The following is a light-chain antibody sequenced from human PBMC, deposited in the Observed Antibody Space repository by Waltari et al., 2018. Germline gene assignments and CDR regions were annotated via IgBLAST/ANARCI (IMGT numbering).Light chain of an antibody. V-gene: IGLV1-51*01. CDR3: GTWDTSLNTWV. CDR2: DND. J-gene: IGLJ3*02. Sequence: QSVLTQPPSVSAAPGQTVTISCSGTSSNIGSSFVSWYQQFPGTAPKLLIHDNDERPSAIPDRFSVSKSVTSATLGITGLQTGDEADYYCGTWDTSLNTWVFGGGTKLTVL. CDR1: SSNIGSSF.